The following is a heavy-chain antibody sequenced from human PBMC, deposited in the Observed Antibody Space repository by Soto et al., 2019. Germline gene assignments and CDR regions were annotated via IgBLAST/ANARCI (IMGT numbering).Heavy chain of an antibody. Sequence: PSQTLSLTCAISGDSVSSNSATWNWIRQSPSRGLEWLGRTYYRSKWYNDYAPSVRSRIIINPDTSKNQFSLQLNSVIPEDTAVYYCGRAHLGSDRYILEHFDPCGQGTLVTAPQ. CDR2: TYYRSKWYN. D-gene: IGHD1-1*01. J-gene: IGHJ5*02. CDR1: GDSVSSNSAT. V-gene: IGHV6-1*01. CDR3: GRAHLGSDRYILEHFDP.